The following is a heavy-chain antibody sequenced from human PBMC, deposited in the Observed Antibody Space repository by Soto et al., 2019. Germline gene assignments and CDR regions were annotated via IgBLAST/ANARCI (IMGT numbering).Heavy chain of an antibody. V-gene: IGHV3-23*01. CDR2: ISGSGGST. J-gene: IGHJ4*02. CDR1: GFTFSSYA. D-gene: IGHD4-17*01. Sequence: GGSLRLSCAASGFTFSSYAMSWVRQAPGKGLEWVSAISGSGGSTYYADSVKGRFTISRDNSKNTLYLQMNSLRAEDTAVYYCARQEGDYSHIDSWGQGTLVTVSS. CDR3: ARQEGDYSHIDS.